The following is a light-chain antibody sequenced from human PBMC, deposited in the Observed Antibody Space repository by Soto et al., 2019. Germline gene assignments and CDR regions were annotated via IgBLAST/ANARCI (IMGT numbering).Light chain of an antibody. CDR1: QSVFYSSNTKNY. CDR3: QQYSSTPWT. CDR2: WAS. V-gene: IGKV4-1*01. J-gene: IGKJ1*01. Sequence: DIVMTQSPDSLAVSLGERATINCKSSQSVFYSSNTKNYLTWYQQKPGQPPKLLIYWASTRESGVPDRFSGSGSGTDFTLTSSSLQAEDVAVYYFQQYSSTPWTFGQGTKVEIK.